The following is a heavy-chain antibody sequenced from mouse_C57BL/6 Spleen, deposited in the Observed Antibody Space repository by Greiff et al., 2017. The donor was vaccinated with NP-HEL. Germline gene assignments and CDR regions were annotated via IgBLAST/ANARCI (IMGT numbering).Heavy chain of an antibody. CDR3: ARGRVKLSYFDV. D-gene: IGHD2-2*01. CDR2: INPSTGGT. V-gene: IGHV1-42*01. CDR1: GYSFTGYY. J-gene: IGHJ1*03. Sequence: EVKLQESGPELVKPGASVKISCKASGYSFTGYYMNWVKQSPEKSLEWIGEINPSTGGTTYNQKFKAKATLTVDKSSSTAYMQLKSLTSEDSAVYYCARGRVKLSYFDVWGTGTTVTVSS.